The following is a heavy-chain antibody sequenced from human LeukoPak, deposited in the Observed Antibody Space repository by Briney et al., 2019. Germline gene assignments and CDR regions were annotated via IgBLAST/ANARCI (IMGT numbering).Heavy chain of an antibody. CDR2: INSDGSSI. V-gene: IGHV3-74*01. Sequence: GGSLRLSCAASGFTFSSYWMHWFRKAPGKGLVWVARINSDGSSINYADSVKGRFTISRDNAKNTLYLQMNSLRAEDTAVYYCARLTPPFDYWGQGTLVTVSS. CDR1: GFTFSSYW. D-gene: IGHD3-16*01. J-gene: IGHJ4*02. CDR3: ARLTPPFDY.